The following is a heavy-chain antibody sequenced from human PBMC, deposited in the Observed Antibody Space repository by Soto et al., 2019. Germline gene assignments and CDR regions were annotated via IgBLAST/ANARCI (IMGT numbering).Heavy chain of an antibody. D-gene: IGHD2-15*01. Sequence: QVQLQESDRGLVKPSQTLSLTCTVSGGSMNSGGYCWNWIRQHPGEGLEWIGCISYGGTTSYNPSLKSRVTISVDTSKNQFSLKLSSVTAADTAVYYCSRGILVWGQGTLITVSS. CDR2: ISYGGTT. V-gene: IGHV4-31*03. CDR3: SRGILV. CDR1: GGSMNSGGYC. J-gene: IGHJ4*02.